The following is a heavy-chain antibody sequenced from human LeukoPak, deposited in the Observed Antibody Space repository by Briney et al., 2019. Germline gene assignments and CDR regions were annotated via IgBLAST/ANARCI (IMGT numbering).Heavy chain of an antibody. Sequence: ASVKVSCKASGYTFTGYYMHWVRQAPGQGLEWMGWINPNSGGTNYAQKFQGRVTMTRDTSISTAYMELSRLRSDDTAVYYCARQDYDMGGNDAFDIWGQGTMVTVSS. J-gene: IGHJ3*02. CDR1: GYTFTGYY. CDR2: INPNSGGT. CDR3: ARQDYDMGGNDAFDI. D-gene: IGHD3-22*01. V-gene: IGHV1-2*02.